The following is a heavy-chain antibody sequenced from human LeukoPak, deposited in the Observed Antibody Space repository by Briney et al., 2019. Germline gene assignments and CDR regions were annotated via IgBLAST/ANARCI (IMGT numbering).Heavy chain of an antibody. CDR2: IYYSGST. J-gene: IGHJ4*02. CDR3: ARGWGYYDSSGYYYWPYFDY. V-gene: IGHV4-59*01. D-gene: IGHD3-22*01. CDR1: GGSISSYY. Sequence: SETLSLTCTVSGGSISSYYWSWIRQPPGKGLEWIGYIYYSGSTNYNPSLKSRVTISVDTSKNQFSLKLSSVTAADTAVYYCARGWGYYDSSGYYYWPYFDYWGQGTLVTVSS.